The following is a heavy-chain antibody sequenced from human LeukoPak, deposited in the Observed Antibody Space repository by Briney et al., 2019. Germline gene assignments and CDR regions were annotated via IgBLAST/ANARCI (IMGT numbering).Heavy chain of an antibody. CDR2: INTNTGNP. D-gene: IGHD6-19*01. Sequence: ASEKVSCKASGYTFTSYAMNWVRQAPGQGLEWMGWINTNTGNPTYAQGFTGRFVFSLDTSVSTAYLQISSLKAEDTAVYYCARVGDGSGWYRWFDPWGQGTLVTVSS. CDR1: GYTFTSYA. V-gene: IGHV7-4-1*02. J-gene: IGHJ5*02. CDR3: ARVGDGSGWYRWFDP.